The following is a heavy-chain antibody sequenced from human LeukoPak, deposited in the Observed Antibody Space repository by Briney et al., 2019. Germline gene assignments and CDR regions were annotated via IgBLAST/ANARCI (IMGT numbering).Heavy chain of an antibody. CDR2: LSWNGGNI. V-gene: IGHV3-9*01. CDR1: GFTFHDYA. CDR3: AKALGSTVTTRTYFDY. Sequence: GGSLRLSCAASGFTFHDYAMHWVRQAPGKGLEWVSGLSWNGGNIGYAESVRGRFTISRDNAGNSLYLQMNSLRPEDTAMYYCAKALGSTVTTRTYFDYWGQGTLVTVSS. D-gene: IGHD4-17*01. J-gene: IGHJ4*02.